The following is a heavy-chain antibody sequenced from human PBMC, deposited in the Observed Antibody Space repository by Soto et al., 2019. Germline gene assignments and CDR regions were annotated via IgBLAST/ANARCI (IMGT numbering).Heavy chain of an antibody. J-gene: IGHJ5*02. CDR1: GYTFTGYY. Sequence: QVQLVQSGAEVKKPGASVKVSCKASGYTFTGYYMHWVRQAPGQGLEWMGWINPNSGGTNYAQKFQGRATMTRDTSISTAYMELSRLRSDDTAVYYCARAGRITFGGVIPRQLAYSWGQGTLVTVSS. CDR2: INPNSGGT. V-gene: IGHV1-2*02. D-gene: IGHD3-16*02. CDR3: ARAGRITFGGVIPRQLAYS.